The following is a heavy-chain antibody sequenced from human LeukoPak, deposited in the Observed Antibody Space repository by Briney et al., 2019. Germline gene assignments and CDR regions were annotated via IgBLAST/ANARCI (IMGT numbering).Heavy chain of an antibody. Sequence: GGSLRLSCAASGFTLSSYAMHWVRQPAGKGLEWVSAIGTAGDTFYPGSVKGRFTISRENAKKSLFLQMNSLRAEDTAVYYCARTRSSGYLTFDYWGQGILVTVSS. J-gene: IGHJ4*02. CDR2: IGTAGDT. D-gene: IGHD3-22*01. CDR3: ARTRSSGYLTFDY. V-gene: IGHV3-13*01. CDR1: GFTLSSYA.